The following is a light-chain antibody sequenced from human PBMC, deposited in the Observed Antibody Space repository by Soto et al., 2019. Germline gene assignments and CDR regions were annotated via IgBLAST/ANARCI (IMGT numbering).Light chain of an antibody. CDR3: SSYTSVISLV. CDR1: SSDVGGYNY. J-gene: IGLJ1*01. Sequence: QSALTQPASVSGSPGQSITISCTGTSSDVGGYNYVSWYQQHPGKAPKLIIYEVSNRPSGVSNRFSGSKSGNTASLSISGLQAEDEADYYCSSYTSVISLVFGTGTKLTVL. V-gene: IGLV2-14*01. CDR2: EVS.